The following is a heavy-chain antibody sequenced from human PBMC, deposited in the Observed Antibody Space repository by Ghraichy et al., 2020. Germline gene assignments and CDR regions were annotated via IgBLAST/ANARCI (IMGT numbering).Heavy chain of an antibody. CDR3: ARGPRPYSSERCYYYYYMDV. V-gene: IGHV1-69*13. D-gene: IGHD6-25*01. J-gene: IGHJ6*03. Sequence: SSVKVSCKASGGTFSSYAISLVRQAPGQGLEWMGGIIPIFGTANYAQKFQGRVTITADESTSTAYMELSSLRSDDTAVYYCARGPRPYSSERCYYYYYMDVWGKGNTVTVPS. CDR1: GGTFSSYA. CDR2: IIPIFGTA.